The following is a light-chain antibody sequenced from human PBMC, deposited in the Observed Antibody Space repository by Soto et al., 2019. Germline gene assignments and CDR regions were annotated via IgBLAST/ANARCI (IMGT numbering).Light chain of an antibody. V-gene: IGKV3-20*01. CDR3: QQYGSAQFT. J-gene: IGKJ3*01. CDR1: QSVNSNY. CDR2: DTS. Sequence: EIVLMQSPGTLSLSPGEGATLSCRASQSVNSNYLAWYQQNPGQAPTVLIFDTSRRATGVPDRFSGSGSGTDFTLNISRLGPDDFAVYYCQQYGSAQFTFGPETKVNIK.